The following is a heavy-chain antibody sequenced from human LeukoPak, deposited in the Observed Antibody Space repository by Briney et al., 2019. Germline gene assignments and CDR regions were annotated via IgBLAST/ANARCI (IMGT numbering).Heavy chain of an antibody. Sequence: SQTLSLTCAISGDSVSSNNAAWSWIRQSPSRGLEWLGSTYYRSKWYNEYAVSEKSRITISPDTSKNQLSLQLNSVTPEDTAVYYCARVGGMYAYGMDVWGQGTTVTVSS. J-gene: IGHJ6*02. CDR2: TYYRSKWYN. D-gene: IGHD1-26*01. CDR3: ARVGGMYAYGMDV. V-gene: IGHV6-1*01. CDR1: GDSVSSNNAA.